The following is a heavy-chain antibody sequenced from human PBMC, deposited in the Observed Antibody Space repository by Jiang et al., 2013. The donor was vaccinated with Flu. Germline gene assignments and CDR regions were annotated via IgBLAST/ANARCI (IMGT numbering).Heavy chain of an antibody. D-gene: IGHD1-20*01. J-gene: IGHJ4*02. Sequence: GLVKSSETLSLTCIVSGGSVSIPSSYWNWIRQPPGKGLEWIGYIYYSGSTDYYPSLKSRVTISVDTSKNQFSLKLSSVTAADTAVYYCARSGYNWSFDYWGQGALVTVSS. CDR2: IYYSGST. CDR3: ARSGYNWSFDY. CDR1: GGSVSIPSSY. V-gene: IGHV4-61*01.